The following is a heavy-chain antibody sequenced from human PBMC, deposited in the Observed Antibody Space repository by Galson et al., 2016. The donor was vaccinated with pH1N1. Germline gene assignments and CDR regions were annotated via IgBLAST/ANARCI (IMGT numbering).Heavy chain of an antibody. CDR1: GFTFSSYG. Sequence: SLRLSCAASGFTFSSYGMHWVRQAPGKGLEWVAVIWYAGSNKYYADSVTGRFTISSDNSKNTLYLQLNSQRAEDTAVYYCARETLEASADAFDIWGQGTRVTVSS. CDR3: ARETLEASADAFDI. CDR2: IWYAGSNK. V-gene: IGHV3-33*01. J-gene: IGHJ3*02. D-gene: IGHD2/OR15-2a*01.